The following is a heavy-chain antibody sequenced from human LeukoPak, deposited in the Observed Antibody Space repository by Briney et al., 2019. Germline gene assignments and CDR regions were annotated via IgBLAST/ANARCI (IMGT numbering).Heavy chain of an antibody. V-gene: IGHV1-2*02. J-gene: IGHJ5*02. CDR3: ARDRNTMVRGVNNWFDP. Sequence: ASVKVSCKASGYTFTGYYMHWVRQAPGQGLEWMGWINPNSGGTNYAQKFQGRDTMTRDTSISTAYMELSRLRSDDTAVYYCARDRNTMVRGVNNWFDPWGQGTLVTVSS. CDR1: GYTFTGYY. D-gene: IGHD3-10*01. CDR2: INPNSGGT.